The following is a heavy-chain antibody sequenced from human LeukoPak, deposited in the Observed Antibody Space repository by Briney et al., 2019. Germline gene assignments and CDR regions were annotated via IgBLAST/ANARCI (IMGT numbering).Heavy chain of an antibody. Sequence: PGGSLRLSCAASGFTFSSYGMHWVRQAPGEGLEWVAVISYDGSNKYYADSVKGRFTISRDNSKNTLYLQMNSLRAEDTAVYYCAKDSSRSYYFLDYWGQGTLVTVSS. D-gene: IGHD3-10*01. CDR1: GFTFSSYG. CDR3: AKDSSRSYYFLDY. V-gene: IGHV3-30*18. J-gene: IGHJ4*02. CDR2: ISYDGSNK.